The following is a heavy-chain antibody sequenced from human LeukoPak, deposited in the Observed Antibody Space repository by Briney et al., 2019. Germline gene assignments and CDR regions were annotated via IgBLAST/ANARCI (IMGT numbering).Heavy chain of an antibody. CDR1: GSTFTGYY. D-gene: IGHD6-13*01. V-gene: IGHV1-46*01. J-gene: IGHJ4*02. CDR2: INPSSGST. Sequence: ASVEVSCKASGSTFTGYYIHWVRQAPGQGLDWMGMINPSSGSTRFAQMFQDRVTMTRDTSTSAVYMELSSLTSEDTAMYYCARTYSSSWSYCDSWGQGTLVTVSS. CDR3: ARTYSSSWSYCDS.